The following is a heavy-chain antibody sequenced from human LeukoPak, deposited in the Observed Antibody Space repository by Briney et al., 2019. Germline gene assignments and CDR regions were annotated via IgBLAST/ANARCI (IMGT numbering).Heavy chain of an antibody. CDR1: GFTFSSYA. J-gene: IGHJ4*02. Sequence: PGGSLRLSCAASGFTFSSYAMSWVRQAPGKGLEWVSAISGSGGSTYYADSVKGRFTIPRDNSKNTLYLQMNSLRAEDTAVYYCAKAKVYDFWSGYALDYWGQGTLVTVSS. V-gene: IGHV3-23*01. CDR3: AKAKVYDFWSGYALDY. CDR2: ISGSGGST. D-gene: IGHD3-3*01.